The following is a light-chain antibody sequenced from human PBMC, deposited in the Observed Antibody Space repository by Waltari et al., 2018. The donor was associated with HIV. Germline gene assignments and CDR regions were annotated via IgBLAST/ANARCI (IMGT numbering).Light chain of an antibody. CDR2: GGN. V-gene: IGLV1-47*01. CDR3: AAWDDSLSGRV. CDR1: SSNTGRSY. Sequence: QSVLTQPPSASGTPGQRVTISCSGSSSNTGRSYIYWYQQRPGTAPKLLIYGGNQRPSGVPDRFSGSKSGTSASLAISGLRSEDEADYYCAAWDDSLSGRVFGGGTKLTVL. J-gene: IGLJ3*02.